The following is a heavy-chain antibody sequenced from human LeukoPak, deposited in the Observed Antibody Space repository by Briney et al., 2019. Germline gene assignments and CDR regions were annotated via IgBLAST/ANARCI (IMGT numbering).Heavy chain of an antibody. V-gene: IGHV3-7*03. Sequence: GGSLRLSCAVSGFTFSWDWMSWVRQAPGKGLEWVANIKLDGSDQNYVDSVKGRFTISRDNAKNSLNPQMNSLRGEDTAVYYCARECGSGRCDYGMDVWGKGTTVTVSS. CDR3: ARECGSGRCDYGMDV. J-gene: IGHJ6*04. CDR1: GFTFSWDW. D-gene: IGHD3-10*01. CDR2: IKLDGSDQ.